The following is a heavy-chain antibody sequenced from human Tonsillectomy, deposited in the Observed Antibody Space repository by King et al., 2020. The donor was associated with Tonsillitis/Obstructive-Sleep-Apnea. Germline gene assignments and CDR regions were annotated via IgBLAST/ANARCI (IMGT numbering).Heavy chain of an antibody. D-gene: IGHD5-18*01. J-gene: IGHJ6*02. CDR3: ARLVDTAMYSDFYYGMDV. CDR2: IDHSDSYV. CDR1: GYIFSNYW. Sequence: VQLVESGAEVKKPGESLRISCQGSGYIFSNYWNSWVRQLPGKGLEWMGRIDHSDSYVNYNPSFQGHVSIPVDKHINTAYLQWSSLKASDTAIYYCARLVDTAMYSDFYYGMDVWGQGTTVTVSS. V-gene: IGHV5-10-1*03.